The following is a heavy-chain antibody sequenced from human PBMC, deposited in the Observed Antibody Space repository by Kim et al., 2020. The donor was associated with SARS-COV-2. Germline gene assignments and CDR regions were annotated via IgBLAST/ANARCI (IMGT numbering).Heavy chain of an antibody. CDR2: IYYSGST. J-gene: IGHJ4*02. CDR3: AGIRGYYYDSSGWAY. D-gene: IGHD3-22*01. Sequence: SETLSLTCTVSGGSISSGGYYWSWIRQHPGKGLEWIGYIYYSGSTYYNPSLKSRVTISVDTSKNQFSLKLSSVTAADTAVYYCAGIRGYYYDSSGWAYWGQGTLVTVSS. CDR1: GGSISSGGYY. V-gene: IGHV4-31*03.